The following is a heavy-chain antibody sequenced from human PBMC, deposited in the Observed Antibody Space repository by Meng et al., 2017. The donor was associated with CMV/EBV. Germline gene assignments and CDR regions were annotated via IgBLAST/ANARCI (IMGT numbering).Heavy chain of an antibody. J-gene: IGHJ6*02. CDR3: ARELIVVVPAAIWAYYYGMDV. CDR1: GSTFSSYA. D-gene: IGHD2-2*01. V-gene: IGHV3-30-3*01. CDR2: ISYDGSNK. Sequence: GESLKISCAASGSTFSSYAMHWVRQAPGKGLEWVAVISYDGSNKYYADSVKGRFTISRDNSKNTLYLQMNSLRAEDTAVYYCARELIVVVPAAIWAYYYGMDVWGQGTTVTVSS.